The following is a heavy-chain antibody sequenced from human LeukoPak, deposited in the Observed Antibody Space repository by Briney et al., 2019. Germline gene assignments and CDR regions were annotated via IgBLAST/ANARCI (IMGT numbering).Heavy chain of an antibody. CDR2: ISYDGSNK. D-gene: IGHD5-24*01. V-gene: IGHV3-30*04. CDR1: VFTFSSYA. Sequence: GGSLRLSCAASVFTFSSYAMHWVRQAPGKGLEWVAVISYDGSNKYYADSVKGRFTISRDNSKNTLYLQMNSLRAEDTAVYYCAKALQRWLHHGPNFDYWGQGTLVTVSS. CDR3: AKALQRWLHHGPNFDY. J-gene: IGHJ4*02.